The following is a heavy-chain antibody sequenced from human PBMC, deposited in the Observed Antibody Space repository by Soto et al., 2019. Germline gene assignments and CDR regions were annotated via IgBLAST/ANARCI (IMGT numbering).Heavy chain of an antibody. Sequence: ASVKVSCKVSGYTLTELSMHWVRQAPGKGLEWMGGFDPEDGETIYAQKFQGRVTMTEDTSTDTAYMELSSLRSEDTAVYYCETVQVSRSWYFWFDPWGQGNLVTVSS. J-gene: IGHJ5*02. D-gene: IGHD6-13*01. CDR2: FDPEDGET. CDR1: GYTLTELS. V-gene: IGHV1-24*01. CDR3: ETVQVSRSWYFWFDP.